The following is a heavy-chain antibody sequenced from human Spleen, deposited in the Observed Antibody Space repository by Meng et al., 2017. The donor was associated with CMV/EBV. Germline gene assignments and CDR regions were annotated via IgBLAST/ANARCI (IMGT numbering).Heavy chain of an antibody. V-gene: IGHV1-18*01. D-gene: IGHD4/OR15-4a*01. CDR2: ISDYNGNT. CDR1: GFTLSNFG. J-gene: IGHJ6*02. Sequence: ASVKVSCKASGFTLSNFGVSWVRQAPGQGLEFMGWISDYNGNTNYAQKFQGRVSMTTDSSTNTAFLEVRGLRSDDTAVYYCARGGHGYGDNSEGYYYGMDVWGQGTTVTVSS. CDR3: ARGGHGYGDNSEGYYYGMDV.